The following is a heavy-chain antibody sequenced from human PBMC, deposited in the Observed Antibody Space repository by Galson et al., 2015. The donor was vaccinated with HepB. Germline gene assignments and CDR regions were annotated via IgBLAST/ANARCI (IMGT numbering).Heavy chain of an antibody. Sequence: SLRLSCAASGFTFSSYSMNWVRQAPGKGLEWVSSISSSSSYIYYADSVKGRFTISRDNAKNSLYLHMNSLSAEDTAVYYCARDRYCSSTSCYYYYYGMDVWGQGTMVTVSS. J-gene: IGHJ6*02. CDR3: ARDRYCSSTSCYYYYYGMDV. CDR2: ISSSSSYI. D-gene: IGHD2-2*01. CDR1: GFTFSSYS. V-gene: IGHV3-21*01.